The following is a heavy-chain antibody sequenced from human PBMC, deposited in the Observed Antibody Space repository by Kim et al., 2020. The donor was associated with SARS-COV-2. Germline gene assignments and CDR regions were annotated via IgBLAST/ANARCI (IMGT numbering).Heavy chain of an antibody. V-gene: IGHV4-31*03. D-gene: IGHD2-15*01. Sequence: SETLSLTCTVSGGSISSGGYYWSWIRQHPGKGLEWTGYIYYSGSTYYNPSLKSRATISVDTSNNQFSLKLSSGTAADTAVYYCAGSPQSWVVVTHFGYWGEGPLVTVSS. CDR1: GGSISSGGYY. J-gene: IGHJ4*02. CDR3: AGSPQSWVVVTHFGY. CDR2: IYYSGST.